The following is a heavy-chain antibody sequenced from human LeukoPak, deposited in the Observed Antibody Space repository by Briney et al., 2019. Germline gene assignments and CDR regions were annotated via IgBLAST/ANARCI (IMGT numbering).Heavy chain of an antibody. Sequence: PSETLSLTCAVYGGSFSGYYWSWIRQPPGKGLEWIGEINHSGSTNYNPSLKSRVTISLDTSKNQFSLKLSSVTAADTAVYYCAGHHPRNTVDFWGRGTLVTVSS. J-gene: IGHJ4*02. CDR1: GGSFSGYY. CDR2: INHSGST. CDR3: AGHHPRNTVDF. V-gene: IGHV4-34*01. D-gene: IGHD2/OR15-2a*01.